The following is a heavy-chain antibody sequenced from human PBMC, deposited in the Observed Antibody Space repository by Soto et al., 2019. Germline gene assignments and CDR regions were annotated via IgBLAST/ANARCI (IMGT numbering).Heavy chain of an antibody. Sequence: EVQLLESGGDLVQPGGSLRLSCAASGFTFDNYGMSWVRQAPGKGLGWVSTVIGSGGSTYYAASGKGRFTISREYSKNTMYLQMNSLRAEDTAVYFCARHRSYNSGFFDYWSQGTLVTVSS. D-gene: IGHD6-19*01. V-gene: IGHV3-23*01. CDR2: VIGSGGST. CDR3: ARHRSYNSGFFDY. J-gene: IGHJ4*02. CDR1: GFTFDNYG.